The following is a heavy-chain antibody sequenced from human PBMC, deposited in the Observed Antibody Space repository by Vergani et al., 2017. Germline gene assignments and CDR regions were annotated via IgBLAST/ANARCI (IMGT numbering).Heavy chain of an antibody. V-gene: IGHV3-21*01. CDR2: ISSSSSYI. CDR3: ARDTTERNYYDSSPDAFDI. D-gene: IGHD3-22*01. Sequence: EVQLLESGGGLVQPGGSLRLSCAASGFTFSSYAMSWVRQAPGKGLEWVSSISSSSSYIYYADSVKGRFTISRDNAKNSLYLQMNSLRAEDTAVYYCARDTTERNYYDSSPDAFDIWGQGTMVTVSS. CDR1: GFTFSSYA. J-gene: IGHJ3*02.